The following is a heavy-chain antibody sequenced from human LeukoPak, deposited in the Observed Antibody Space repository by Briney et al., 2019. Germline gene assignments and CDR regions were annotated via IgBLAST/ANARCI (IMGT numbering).Heavy chain of an antibody. CDR1: GFTFSSYS. V-gene: IGHV3-48*04. CDR3: ARVWSSGYTKDY. Sequence: GGSLRLSCAASGFTFSSYSIDWVRQAPGKRLEWLSYISSSSSTMYYADSVKGRFTISRDNAKNSVYLQMNSLRAEDTAVYYCARVWSSGYTKDYWGQGTLVTVSS. J-gene: IGHJ4*02. D-gene: IGHD3-22*01. CDR2: ISSSSSTM.